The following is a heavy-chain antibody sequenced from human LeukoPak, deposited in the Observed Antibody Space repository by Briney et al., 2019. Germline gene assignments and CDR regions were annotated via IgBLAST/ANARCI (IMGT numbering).Heavy chain of an antibody. CDR2: MSPNSGDT. V-gene: IGHV1-8*01. CDR1: GYTFTSYD. CDR3: ARGPPNWGYDY. J-gene: IGHJ4*02. Sequence: ASVKVSCKASGYTFTSYDFNWVRQATGQRPEWMGWMSPNSGDTSYAQKFQDRVTMTRNTSISTAYMELSSLRSDDTAVYYCARGPPNWGYDYWGPGTLVTVSS. D-gene: IGHD7-27*01.